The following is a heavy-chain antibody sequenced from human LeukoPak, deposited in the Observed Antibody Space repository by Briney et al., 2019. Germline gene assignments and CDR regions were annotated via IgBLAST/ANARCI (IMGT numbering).Heavy chain of an antibody. CDR3: ARVCFSWRDGFQNWFDP. CDR1: GGSISSSSYY. V-gene: IGHV4-61*05. J-gene: IGHJ5*02. CDR2: IYYSGST. Sequence: SETLSLTCTVSGGSISSSSYYWGWIRQPPGNGLEWIGYIYYSGSTNYNPSLKSRVTISVDTSKNQFSLKLSSVTAADTAVYYCARVCFSWRDGFQNWFDPWGQGTLVTVSS. D-gene: IGHD5-24*01.